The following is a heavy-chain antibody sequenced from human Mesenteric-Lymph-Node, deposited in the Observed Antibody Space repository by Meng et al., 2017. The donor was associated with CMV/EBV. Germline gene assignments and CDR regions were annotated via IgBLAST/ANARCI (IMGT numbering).Heavy chain of an antibody. J-gene: IGHJ4*02. Sequence: CAASGFTFSSYAMSWVRRATGKGLEWVSAISGSGGSTYYADSVKGRFTISRDNSKNTLYLQMNSLRAEDTAVYYCAKNPHSGSYYYYWGQGTLVTVSS. CDR3: AKNPHSGSYYYY. CDR2: ISGSGGST. CDR1: GFTFSSYA. V-gene: IGHV3-23*01. D-gene: IGHD3-10*01.